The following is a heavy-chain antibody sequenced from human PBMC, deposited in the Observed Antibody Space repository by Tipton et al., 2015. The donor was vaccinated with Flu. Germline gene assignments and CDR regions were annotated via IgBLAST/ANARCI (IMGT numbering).Heavy chain of an antibody. V-gene: IGHV4-61*02. J-gene: IGHJ4*02. CDR1: GGSISSGSYY. CDR3: ARGLGTMVREGFDY. CDR2: IYSSGSI. D-gene: IGHD3-10*01. Sequence: TLSLTCTVSGGSISSGSYYWSWIRQPAGKGLEWIGRIYSSGSINYNPSLKSRVTIAVDTSKNQFSLKLSSVTAAATAVYYCARGLGTMVREGFDYWGQGTLVTVSS.